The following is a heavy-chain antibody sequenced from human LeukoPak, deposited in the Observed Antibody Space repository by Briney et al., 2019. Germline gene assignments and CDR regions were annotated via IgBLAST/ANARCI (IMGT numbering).Heavy chain of an antibody. V-gene: IGHV1-2*02. D-gene: IGHD3-3*01. Sequence: ASVKVSCKASGYTFTGFYMFWVRQAPGQGLEWMGWINPDTGDTNYAQQFQGRISMTRDSFITTAYMELSRLRSDDTAVYYCARVDFWSGSDWGQGTLVTVSS. CDR1: GYTFTGFY. CDR2: INPDTGDT. J-gene: IGHJ4*02. CDR3: ARVDFWSGSD.